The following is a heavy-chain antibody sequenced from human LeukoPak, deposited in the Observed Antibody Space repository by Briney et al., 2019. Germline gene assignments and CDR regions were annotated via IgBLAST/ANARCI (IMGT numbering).Heavy chain of an antibody. D-gene: IGHD3-10*01. CDR3: ARTQGEGD. CDR1: GYTFINFY. J-gene: IGHJ4*02. V-gene: IGHV1-2*02. CDR2: INPNNGNT. Sequence: ASVRVSCKDPGYTFINFYMNWVRNAPGQGLEWMGRINPNNGNTHYAQTFQGRVAMTRDTSINTVYLDLTSLTSDDTAVYYCARTQGEGDWGQGTLVTVSS.